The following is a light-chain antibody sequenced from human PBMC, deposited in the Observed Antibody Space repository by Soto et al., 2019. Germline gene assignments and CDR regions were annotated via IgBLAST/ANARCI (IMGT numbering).Light chain of an antibody. J-gene: IGKJ1*01. V-gene: IGKV3-20*01. Sequence: EIALTQSPGTLSLSPGERATLSCRASQSVSSSSLAWYQQKPGQAPRLLIYGASSRATGIPDRFSGSGSGTDFTLTISRLEPEDFAVYYCQQYGSANRTFGQGTKVDIK. CDR1: QSVSSSS. CDR2: GAS. CDR3: QQYGSANRT.